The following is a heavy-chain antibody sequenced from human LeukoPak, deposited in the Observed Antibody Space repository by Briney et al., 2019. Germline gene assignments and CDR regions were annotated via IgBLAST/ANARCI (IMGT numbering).Heavy chain of an antibody. Sequence: PSETLSLTCAVYGGSFSGYYWSWIRQPPGKGLEWIGEINHSGSTNYNPSLKSRVTISVDTSKNQFSLKLSSVTAAATVVYYCARGVPGYCSSTSCYLGSNYYYYYYMDVWGKGTTVTVSS. CDR2: INHSGST. CDR3: ARGVPGYCSSTSCYLGSNYYYYYYMDV. J-gene: IGHJ6*03. D-gene: IGHD2-2*03. V-gene: IGHV4-34*01. CDR1: GGSFSGYY.